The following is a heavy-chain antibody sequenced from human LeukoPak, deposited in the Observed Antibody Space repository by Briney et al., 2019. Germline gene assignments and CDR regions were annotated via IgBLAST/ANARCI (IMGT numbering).Heavy chain of an antibody. D-gene: IGHD3-16*01. CDR3: ARDLGGYFDY. J-gene: IGHJ4*02. V-gene: IGHV3-7*01. CDR1: GFTFRNYW. Sequence: GGSLRLSCTVSGFTFRNYWMAWVRQAPGKGLEWVSNIRGDEGDKNSVDSVKGRFTISRDNAKNSLYLQMNSLRAEYTAVYYCARDLGGYFDYWGQGTLVTVSS. CDR2: IRGDEGDK.